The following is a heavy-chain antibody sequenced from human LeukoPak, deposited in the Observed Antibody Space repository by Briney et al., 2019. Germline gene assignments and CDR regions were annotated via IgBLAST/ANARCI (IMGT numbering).Heavy chain of an antibody. CDR2: ISGSGGGT. Sequence: PGGSLRLSCAASGFTFSSYAMSWVRQAPGKGLEWVSAISGSGGGTYYADSVKGRFTISRDNSKNTLYLQMNSLRAEDTAVYYCAKVGPAPLSYCTNGVCCFDPWGQGTLVTVSS. D-gene: IGHD2-8*01. CDR1: GFTFSSYA. J-gene: IGHJ5*02. CDR3: AKVGPAPLSYCTNGVCCFDP. V-gene: IGHV3-23*01.